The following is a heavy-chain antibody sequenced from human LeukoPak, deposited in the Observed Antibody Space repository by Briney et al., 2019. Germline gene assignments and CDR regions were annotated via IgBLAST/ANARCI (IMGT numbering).Heavy chain of an antibody. Sequence: SETLSLTCTVSGGSISSSSYYWGWIRQPPGKGLEWIGSIYYSGSTYYNPSLKSRVTISVDTSKNQFSLKLSSVTAADTAVYYCARGSIAAAGIGYFDYWGQGTLVTVSS. CDR2: IYYSGST. CDR1: GGSISSSSYY. D-gene: IGHD6-13*01. CDR3: ARGSIAAAGIGYFDY. V-gene: IGHV4-39*07. J-gene: IGHJ4*02.